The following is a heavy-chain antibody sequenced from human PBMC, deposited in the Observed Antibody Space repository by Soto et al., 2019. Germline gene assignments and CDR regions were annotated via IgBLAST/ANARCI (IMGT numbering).Heavy chain of an antibody. D-gene: IGHD2-15*01. V-gene: IGHV3-21*01. CDR3: ARDRRIGRGMDV. Sequence: PGGSLRLSCAASGFTFSSYSMNWVRQAPGKGLEWVSSISSSSSYIYYADSVKGRFTISRDNAKNSLYLHMNSLRAEDTAVYYCARDRRIGRGMDVWGQGNTVTVAS. CDR1: GFTFSSYS. CDR2: ISSSSSYI. J-gene: IGHJ6*02.